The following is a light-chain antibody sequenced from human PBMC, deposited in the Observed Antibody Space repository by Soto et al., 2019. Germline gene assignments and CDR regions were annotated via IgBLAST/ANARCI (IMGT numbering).Light chain of an antibody. CDR2: DVS. CDR3: NSHSSTGTIL. CDR1: TSDVGSYNW. Sequence: QSALTQPASVSGSPGQSITISCTGTTSDVGSYNWVSWYQQHPGKAPKLMLYDVSNRPSGVSSRFSGSKSGNTASLTISGLQADDEADHYCNSHSSTGTILFGGGTQLTVL. V-gene: IGLV2-14*01. J-gene: IGLJ2*01.